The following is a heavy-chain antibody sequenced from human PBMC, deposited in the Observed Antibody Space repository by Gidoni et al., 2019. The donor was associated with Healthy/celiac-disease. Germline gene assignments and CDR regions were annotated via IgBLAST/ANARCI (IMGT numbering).Heavy chain of an antibody. D-gene: IGHD6-6*01. J-gene: IGHJ4*02. Sequence: TYYNPSLKSRVTISVDPSKNQFSLKLSSVTAADTAVYYCARPAYSSSPDYYFDYWGQGTLVTVSS. V-gene: IGHV4-39*01. CDR2: T. CDR3: ARPAYSSSPDYYFDY.